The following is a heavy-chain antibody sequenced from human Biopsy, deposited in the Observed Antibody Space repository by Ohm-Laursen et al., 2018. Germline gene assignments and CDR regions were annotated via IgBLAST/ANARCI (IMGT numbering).Heavy chain of an antibody. D-gene: IGHD1-14*01. CDR1: GDRFSNYP. CDR3: ARDTELLSIGLDYNFGMVV. J-gene: IGHJ6*02. CDR2: IIPIFNTP. V-gene: IGHV1-69*06. Sequence: GSSVKVSCKVSGDRFSNYPISWVRQAPGQGLEWMGGIIPIFNTPKYAQRFQGRVTITADRSTTTAYMELSSLRSEDTAVYYCARDTELLSIGLDYNFGMVVWGQGTTVTVSS.